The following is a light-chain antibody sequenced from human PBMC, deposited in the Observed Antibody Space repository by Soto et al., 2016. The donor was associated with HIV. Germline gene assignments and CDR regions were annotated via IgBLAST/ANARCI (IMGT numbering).Light chain of an antibody. CDR1: QRIGTW. J-gene: IGKJ1*01. CDR2: KAS. Sequence: IQMTQSPSTLSASIGDRVTITCRASQRIGTWLAWFQQKPGKVPNLLIYKASTLKSGVPSRFSGSGSGTEFTLTITTLQTEDVANYFCQQYNTYPWTFGQGTKVEVK. V-gene: IGKV1-5*03. CDR3: QQYNTYPWT.